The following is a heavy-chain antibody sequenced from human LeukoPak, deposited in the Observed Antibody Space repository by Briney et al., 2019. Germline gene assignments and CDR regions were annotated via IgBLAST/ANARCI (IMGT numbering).Heavy chain of an antibody. CDR3: VKGGYGSGSYYQYFDY. D-gene: IGHD3-10*01. J-gene: IGHJ4*02. CDR2: ISSNGGST. Sequence: SGGSLRLSCSASGFTFSSYAMHWVRQAPGKGLEYVSAISSNGGSTYYADSVKGRFTISRDNSKNTLYLQMSSLRAEDTAVYYCVKGGYGSGSYYQYFDYWSQGTLVTVSS. V-gene: IGHV3-64D*06. CDR1: GFTFSSYA.